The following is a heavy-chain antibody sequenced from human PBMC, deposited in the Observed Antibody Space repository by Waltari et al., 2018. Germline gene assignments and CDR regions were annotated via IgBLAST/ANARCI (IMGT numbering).Heavy chain of an antibody. Sequence: EVQLVESGGGLVKPGGSLRLSFAAAGFTFSNAWMSWVRQAPGKGLEWVGRIKRKTEGGTAAYAAPVEGRFTISRDDSENTLFLQMNSLRSEDTAVYYCIHYYRYAMDAWGQGTAVTVSS. CDR3: IHYYRYAMDA. D-gene: IGHD3-22*01. J-gene: IGHJ6*02. CDR2: IKRKTEGGTA. V-gene: IGHV3-15*01. CDR1: GFTFSNAW.